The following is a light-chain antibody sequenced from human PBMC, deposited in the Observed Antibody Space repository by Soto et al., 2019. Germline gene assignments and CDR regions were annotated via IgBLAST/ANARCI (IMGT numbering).Light chain of an antibody. CDR1: NSDVGGYNF. CDR3: SSYTGSSTLV. V-gene: IGLV2-14*01. CDR2: DVT. J-gene: IGLJ1*01. Sequence: QSALTQPAFVSGSPGQSITISCTGTNSDVGGYNFVSWYQQHPGKVPKLMIYDVTNRPSGVSNRFSGSKSGNTASLTISGLQAADEADYYCSSYTGSSTLVFGTGTKLTVL.